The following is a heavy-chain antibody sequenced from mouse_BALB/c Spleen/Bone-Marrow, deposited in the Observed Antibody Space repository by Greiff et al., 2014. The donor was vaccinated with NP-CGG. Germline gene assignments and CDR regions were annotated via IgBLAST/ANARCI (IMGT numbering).Heavy chain of an antibody. J-gene: IGHJ2*01. Sequence: DVHLVESGPGLVKPSQSLSLTCTVTGYSITSDYAWNWIRQFPGNKLEWMGYISYSGRTSYNPSLKSRISITRDTSKNQFFLQLNSATTEDTATYYCARWGRYLNFDYWGQGTTLTVSS. CDR3: ARWGRYLNFDY. V-gene: IGHV3-2*02. CDR2: ISYSGRT. CDR1: GYSITSDYA. D-gene: IGHD2-14*01.